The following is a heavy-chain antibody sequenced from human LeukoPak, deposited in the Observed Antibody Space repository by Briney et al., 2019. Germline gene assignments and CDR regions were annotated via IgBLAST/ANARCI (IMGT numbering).Heavy chain of an antibody. Sequence: PGGSLRLSCAASAFIFRSYAMSWVRQAPGKGLEWVSAISASGGSTYYADSVKGRFTISRDNSKNTLYLQMYSLRAEDTAVYYCAKDVDIEAFDIWGQGTMVTVSS. V-gene: IGHV3-23*01. D-gene: IGHD5-12*01. J-gene: IGHJ3*02. CDR2: ISASGGST. CDR3: AKDVDIEAFDI. CDR1: AFIFRSYA.